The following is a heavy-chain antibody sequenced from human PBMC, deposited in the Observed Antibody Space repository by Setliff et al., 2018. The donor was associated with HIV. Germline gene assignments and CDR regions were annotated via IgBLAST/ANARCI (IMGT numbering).Heavy chain of an antibody. J-gene: IGHJ4*02. V-gene: IGHV1-58*02. CDR2: IVVGSGNT. D-gene: IGHD1-20*01. CDR3: ARGGNWTPLDY. Sequence: GASVKVSCKASGFTFTSSAMQWVRQARGQRLEWIGWIVVGSGNTNYAQKFQERVTITRDMSTSTAYMELSSLRSEDTAVYYCARGGNWTPLDYWGQGTLVTVSS. CDR1: GFTFTSSA.